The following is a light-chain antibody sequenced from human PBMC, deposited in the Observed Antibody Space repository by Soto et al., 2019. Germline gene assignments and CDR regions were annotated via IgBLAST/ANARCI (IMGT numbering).Light chain of an antibody. CDR3: QSYDSSTPAV. CDR2: EDD. V-gene: IGLV6-57*04. Sequence: NFMLTQPHSVSESPGKTVTISCTRSSGSIASNHVQWYQQRPGSAPTTVIYEDDQRPPGVPDRFSGSIDSSSNSASLTISGLKTEDEADYYCQSYDSSTPAVFGGGTQLTVL. CDR1: SGSIASNH. J-gene: IGLJ7*01.